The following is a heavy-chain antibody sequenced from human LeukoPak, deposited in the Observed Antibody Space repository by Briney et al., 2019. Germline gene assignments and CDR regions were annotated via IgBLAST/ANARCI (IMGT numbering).Heavy chain of an antibody. CDR3: ARDDRVVLDY. CDR1: GGSISRYY. Sequence: PSETLSLTCTVSGGSISRYYESWLRQPAGKGLEWIGYIYYSGSTNYNPSLKSRVTISVDTSKNQFSLKLSSVTAADTAVYYCARDDRVVLDYWGQGTLVTVSS. V-gene: IGHV4-59*01. CDR2: IYYSGST. D-gene: IGHD2-2*01. J-gene: IGHJ4*02.